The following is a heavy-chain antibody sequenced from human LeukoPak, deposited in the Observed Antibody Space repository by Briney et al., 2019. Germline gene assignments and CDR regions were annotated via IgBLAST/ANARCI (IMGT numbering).Heavy chain of an antibody. J-gene: IGHJ5*02. CDR1: GGSISTSNYY. CDR3: ARVVMVGFGELRPNNWFDP. CDR2: IYYSGST. Sequence: SETLSLTCTVSGGSISTSNYYWGWIRQPPGKGLEWIGYIYYSGSTNYNPSLKSRVTISVDTSKNQFSLKLSSVTAADTAVYYCARVVMVGFGELRPNNWFDPWGQGTLVTVSS. V-gene: IGHV4-61*05. D-gene: IGHD3-10*01.